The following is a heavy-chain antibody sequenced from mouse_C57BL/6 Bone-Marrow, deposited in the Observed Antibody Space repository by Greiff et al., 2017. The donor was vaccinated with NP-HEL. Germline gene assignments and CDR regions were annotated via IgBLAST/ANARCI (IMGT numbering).Heavy chain of an antibody. D-gene: IGHD1-1*01. Sequence: QVQLKQSGAELARPGASVKLSCKASGYTFTSYGISWVKQRTGQGLEWIGEIYPRRGNTYYNEKFKGKATLTADKSSSTAYMELRSLTSEDSAVYFCARNYGSSYRAYWGQGTLVTVSA. CDR1: GYTFTSYG. CDR3: ARNYGSSYRAY. V-gene: IGHV1-81*01. J-gene: IGHJ3*01. CDR2: IYPRRGNT.